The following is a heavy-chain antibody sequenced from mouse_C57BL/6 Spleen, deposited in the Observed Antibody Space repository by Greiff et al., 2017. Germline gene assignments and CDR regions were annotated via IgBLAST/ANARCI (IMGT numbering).Heavy chain of an antibody. Sequence: VQLQESGAELVKPGASVKLSCKASGYTFTEYTIHWVKQRSGQGLEWIGWFYPGSGSIKYNEKFKDKATLTADKSSSTVYMELSRLTSDYSAVYFCARHEDYYGSSYYAMDYWGQGTSVTVSS. J-gene: IGHJ4*01. CDR2: FYPGSGSI. CDR3: ARHEDYYGSSYYAMDY. D-gene: IGHD1-1*01. V-gene: IGHV1-62-2*01. CDR1: GYTFTEYT.